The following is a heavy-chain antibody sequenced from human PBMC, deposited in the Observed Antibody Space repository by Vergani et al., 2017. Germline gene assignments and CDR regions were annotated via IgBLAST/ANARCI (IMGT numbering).Heavy chain of an antibody. CDR1: GYTFTSYA. CDR2: INAGNGNT. V-gene: IGHV1-3*01. J-gene: IGHJ5*02. Sequence: QVQLVQSGAEVKKPGASVKVSCKASGYTFTSYAMHWVRQAPGQRLEWMGWINAGNGNTNYAQKLQGRVTMTTDTSTSTAYMELRSLRSDDTAVYYCARVERGYNWNYSILNWFDPWGQGTLVTVSS. D-gene: IGHD1-7*01. CDR3: ARVERGYNWNYSILNWFDP.